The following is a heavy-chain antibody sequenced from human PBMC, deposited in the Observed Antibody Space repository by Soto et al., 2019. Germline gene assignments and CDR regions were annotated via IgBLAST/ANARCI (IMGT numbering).Heavy chain of an antibody. Sequence: GGSLRLPCAPSGFTFSSYWMSWVRQAPGKGLEWVANIKQEGSEKYYVDSVKGRFTISRDNAKNSLYLQMNSLRDEDTAVYYCARAALSGWYLKRWFDPWGQGTLVTVCS. V-gene: IGHV3-7*03. J-gene: IGHJ5*02. CDR2: IKQEGSEK. CDR3: ARAALSGWYLKRWFDP. CDR1: GFTFSSYW. D-gene: IGHD6-19*01.